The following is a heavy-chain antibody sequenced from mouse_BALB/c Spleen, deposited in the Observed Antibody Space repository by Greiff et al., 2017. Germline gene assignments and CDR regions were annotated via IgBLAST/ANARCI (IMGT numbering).Heavy chain of an antibody. Sequence: EVQLVESGGGLVKPGGSLKLSCAASGFTFSSYAMSWVRQTPEKRLEWVASISSGGSTYYPDSVKGRFTISRDNARNILYLQMSSLRSEDTAMYYCARAYYRYWVYAMDYWGQGTSVTVSS. J-gene: IGHJ4*01. CDR2: ISSGGST. CDR1: GFTFSSYA. D-gene: IGHD2-14*01. V-gene: IGHV5-6-5*01. CDR3: ARAYYRYWVYAMDY.